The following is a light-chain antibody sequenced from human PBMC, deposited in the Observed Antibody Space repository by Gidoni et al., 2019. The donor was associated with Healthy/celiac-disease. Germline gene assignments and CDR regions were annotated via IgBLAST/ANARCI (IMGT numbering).Light chain of an antibody. J-gene: IGLJ3*02. CDR3: ISYRSGSTLV. CDR1: SSDVGNYKY. V-gene: IGLV2-14*01. CDR2: EVS. Sequence: QSALTQPASVSGSPGQSITISCTGTSSDVGNYKYVSWYQQHPGKAPKLMIYEVSNRPSGVSTRFSGSKSGNTASLTISGLQAVDEADYYCISYRSGSTLVFGGGTKLTVL.